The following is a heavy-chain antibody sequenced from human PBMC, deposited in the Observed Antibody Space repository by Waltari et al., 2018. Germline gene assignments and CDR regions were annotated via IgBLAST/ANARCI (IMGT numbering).Heavy chain of an antibody. V-gene: IGHV3-43D*04. Sequence: EVQLEESGGGVVQPGGSLRLSCAASGFTFDDFAMHWVPQAPGKGLEWVSLLTWDGRSTYYADTVKGRFAISRDNGKDFLYLQMNSLRPEDTALYYCVKEAAGYDSLIANGLDVWGQGTTVTVSS. J-gene: IGHJ6*02. CDR2: LTWDGRST. CDR3: VKEAAGYDSLIANGLDV. CDR1: GFTFDDFA. D-gene: IGHD3-9*01.